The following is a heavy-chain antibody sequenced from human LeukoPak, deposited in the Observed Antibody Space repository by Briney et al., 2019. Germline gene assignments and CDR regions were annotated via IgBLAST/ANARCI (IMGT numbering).Heavy chain of an antibody. CDR3: TRDSPSAYCGGDCYSG. V-gene: IGHV3-49*04. CDR1: GFTFGDYA. D-gene: IGHD2-21*02. J-gene: IGHJ4*02. CDR2: IRSKAYGGTT. Sequence: PGRSLRLSCTASGFTFGDYAMSWVRQAPGKGLEWVGFIRSKAYGGTTEYAASVKGGFTISKDDSKSIAYLQMNSLKTEDTAVYYCTRDSPSAYCGGDCYSGWGQGTLVTVSS.